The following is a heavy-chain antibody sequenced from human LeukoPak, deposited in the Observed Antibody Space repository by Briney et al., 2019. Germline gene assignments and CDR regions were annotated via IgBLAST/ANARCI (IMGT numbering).Heavy chain of an antibody. V-gene: IGHV3-21*06. D-gene: IGHD1-14*01. J-gene: IGHJ4*02. Sequence: NPGGSLRLSCTASGLTFSTSGLNWVRQAPGKGLEWVASIGPTGSDRYHADSIKGRFTISRDNANNFLYLQMNSLRAEDTAVYYCATETNGRHYDYWGQGTLLTVSS. CDR2: IGPTGSDR. CDR3: ATETNGRHYDY. CDR1: GLTFSTSG.